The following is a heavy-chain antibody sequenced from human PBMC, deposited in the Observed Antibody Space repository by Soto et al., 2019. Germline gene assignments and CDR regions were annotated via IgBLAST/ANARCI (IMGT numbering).Heavy chain of an antibody. V-gene: IGHV5-51*01. CDR2: IYPGDSDT. D-gene: IGHD3-22*01. CDR3: ARHRLGYYDSSGYYQDY. CDR1: GYSFTSYW. Sequence: GESLKISCKASGYSFTSYWIGWVRQMPGKGLEWMGIIYPGDSDTRYSPSFQGQVTISADKSISTAYLQWSSLKASDTAMYYCARHRLGYYDSSGYYQDYWGQGTLVTVSS. J-gene: IGHJ4*02.